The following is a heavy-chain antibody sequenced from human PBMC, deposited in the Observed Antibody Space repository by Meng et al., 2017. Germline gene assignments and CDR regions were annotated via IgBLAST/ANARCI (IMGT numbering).Heavy chain of an antibody. Sequence: VQRVGSVGGLVTPGGSLKLSCAASGFTFSGSAMNWVRQASGKGLEWVGRIRSKANSYATAYAASVKGRFTSSRDDSKNTAYLQMNSLKTEDTAVYYCTRGYYDSSGYSDYWGQGTLVTVSS. V-gene: IGHV3-73*01. CDR1: GFTFSGSA. CDR2: IRSKANSYAT. CDR3: TRGYYDSSGYSDY. D-gene: IGHD3-22*01. J-gene: IGHJ4*02.